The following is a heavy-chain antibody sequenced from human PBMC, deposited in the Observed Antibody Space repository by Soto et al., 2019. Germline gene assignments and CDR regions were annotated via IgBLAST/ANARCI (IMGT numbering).Heavy chain of an antibody. V-gene: IGHV3-23*01. D-gene: IGHD3-22*01. J-gene: IGHJ3*01. CDR1: GFPLGTCC. CDR2: ISGSGTAT. CDR3: AKTRLYDNNEYHSDGFDV. Sequence: PGGPLRLYFKSSGFPLGTCCRSWVRHAPVKWLEWVSGISGSGTATYYTDSVKGRFTVSRDNSKDTLFLQMNTLRVEDTAVYYCAKTRLYDNNEYHSDGFDVWGPG.